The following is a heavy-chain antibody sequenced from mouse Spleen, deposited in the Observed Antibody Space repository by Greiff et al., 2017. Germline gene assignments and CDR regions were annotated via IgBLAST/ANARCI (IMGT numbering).Heavy chain of an antibody. V-gene: IGHV2-5-1*01. J-gene: IGHJ2*01. D-gene: IGHD2-3*01. Sequence: QVQLQQSGPSLVQPSQSLSITCTVSGFSLTSYGVHWVRQSPGKGLEWLGVIWRGGSTDYNAAFMSRLSITKDNSKSQVFFKMNSLQADDTAIYYCAKNRAPYDYIDYWGQGTTLTVSS. CDR3: AKNRAPYDYIDY. CDR2: IWRGGST. CDR1: GFSLTSYG.